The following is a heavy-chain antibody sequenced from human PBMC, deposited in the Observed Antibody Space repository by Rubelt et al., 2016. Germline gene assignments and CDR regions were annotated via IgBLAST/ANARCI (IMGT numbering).Heavy chain of an antibody. V-gene: IGHV3-74*01. J-gene: IGHJ4*02. D-gene: IGHD5-18*01. CDR3: ARVGDSGGGYGYTGLYYFDY. Sequence: KGLVWVAQIISDGSTTTYADSVKGRFTISRDNAKNTLYLQMNSLRAEDTAVYYCARVGDSGGGYGYTGLYYFDYWGQGTLVTVSS. CDR2: IISDGSTT.